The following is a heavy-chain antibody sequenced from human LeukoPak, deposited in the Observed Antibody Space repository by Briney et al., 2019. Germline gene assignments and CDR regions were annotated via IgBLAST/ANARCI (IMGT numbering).Heavy chain of an antibody. V-gene: IGHV4-30-4*08. J-gene: IGHJ4*02. CDR1: GGSLTADNYF. CDR2: IYYTAGS. D-gene: IGHD1-26*01. CDR3: GRGLRYSESYVVEY. Sequence: SETLSPTCTVSGGSLTADNYFCRWTRQPPAEGLEWIGYIYYTAGSYYNPSLKSRVTMSIDASTNQFSLKLNSVTAADTAVYHCGRGLRYSESYVVEYWGLGTLVTVSS.